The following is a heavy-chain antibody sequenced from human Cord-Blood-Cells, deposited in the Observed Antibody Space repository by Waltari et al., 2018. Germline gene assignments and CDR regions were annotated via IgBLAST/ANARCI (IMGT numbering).Heavy chain of an antibody. CDR1: VGSIRSSSYH. D-gene: IGHD6-6*01. CDR3: ARRRIAARPESRFDP. Sequence: QLQLQESGPGLVTPSETLSLTCTVSVGSIRSSSYHWVWIRQLPGKGLQWIGSIYYSGSTYYNPSLKSRVTISVDTSKNQFSLKLSSVTAADTAVYYCARRRIAARPESRFDPWGQGTLVTVSS. V-gene: IGHV4-39*01. J-gene: IGHJ5*02. CDR2: IYYSGST.